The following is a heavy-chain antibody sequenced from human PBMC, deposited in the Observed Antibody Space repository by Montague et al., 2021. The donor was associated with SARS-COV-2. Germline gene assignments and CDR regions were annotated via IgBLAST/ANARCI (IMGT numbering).Heavy chain of an antibody. CDR1: GGAIRSTSFY. Sequence: SETLSLTCIVSGGAIRSTSFYWGWIRHPQGPGLVRPGSLFHGRSPYYNPPLQRRVTIPVDTSKNHFSLKLSSVTAADTAVYYCASHRITIFLGRMFDYWGQRTLVTVSS. J-gene: IGHJ4*02. V-gene: IGHV4-39*02. CDR2: LFHGRSP. D-gene: IGHD3-9*01. CDR3: ASHRITIFLGRMFDY.